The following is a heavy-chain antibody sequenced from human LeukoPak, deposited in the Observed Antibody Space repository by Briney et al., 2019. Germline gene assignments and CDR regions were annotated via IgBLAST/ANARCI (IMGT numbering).Heavy chain of an antibody. CDR3: ARSPSYSSSWNYYYYMDV. D-gene: IGHD6-13*01. CDR2: ISSSSSTI. Sequence: GGSLRLSCAASGFTFSSYSMNWVRQAPGKGLEWVSYISSSSSTIYYADSVKGRFTISRDNAKNSPYLQMNSLRAEDTAVYYCARSPSYSSSWNYYYYMDVWGKGTTVTVSS. V-gene: IGHV3-48*01. J-gene: IGHJ6*03. CDR1: GFTFSSYS.